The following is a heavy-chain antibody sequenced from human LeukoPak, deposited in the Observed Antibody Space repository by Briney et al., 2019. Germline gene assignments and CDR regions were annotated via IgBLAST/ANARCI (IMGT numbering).Heavy chain of an antibody. V-gene: IGHV3-15*01. CDR3: TTDLETYCSGGSCYSIDY. CDR1: GFTFSNVW. J-gene: IGHJ4*02. CDR2: VNSKNNGGTT. D-gene: IGHD2-15*01. Sequence: GGSLRLSCAASGFTFSNVWMRWVRQAPGKGLEWCGRVNSKNNGGTTDYAALVKGRHTISRDDSKITLYLQMNSLKSEDTAVYYCTTDLETYCSGGSCYSIDYWGQGTLVTVSS.